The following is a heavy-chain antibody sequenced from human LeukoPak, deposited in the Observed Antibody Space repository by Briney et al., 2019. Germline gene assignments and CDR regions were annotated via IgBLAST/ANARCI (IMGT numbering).Heavy chain of an antibody. Sequence: ASVMVSCKASGYTFTGYYMHWVRQAPGQGLEWMGWINPNSGGTNYAQKFQGRVTMTRDTSISTAYMELSRLRSDDTAVYYCAREAVVGATFSWFDPWGQGTLVTVSS. V-gene: IGHV1-2*02. J-gene: IGHJ5*02. CDR2: INPNSGGT. D-gene: IGHD1-26*01. CDR1: GYTFTGYY. CDR3: AREAVVGATFSWFDP.